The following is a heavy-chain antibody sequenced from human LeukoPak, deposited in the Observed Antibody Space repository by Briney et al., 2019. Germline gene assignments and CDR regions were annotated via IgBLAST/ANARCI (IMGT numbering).Heavy chain of an antibody. J-gene: IGHJ6*02. Sequence: PSETLSLTCTVSGGSISSYYWSWIRQPPGKGLEWIGYIYYSGSTNYNPSLKSRVTISVDTSKNQFSLKLSSVTAADTAVYYCASLGVSRRQAYAYYYYGMDVWGQGTTVTVSS. CDR2: IYYSGST. CDR3: ASLGVSRRQAYAYYYYGMDV. V-gene: IGHV4-59*12. D-gene: IGHD2-2*01. CDR1: GGSISSYY.